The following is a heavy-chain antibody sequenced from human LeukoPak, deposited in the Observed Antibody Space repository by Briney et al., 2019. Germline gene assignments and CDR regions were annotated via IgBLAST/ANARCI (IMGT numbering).Heavy chain of an antibody. V-gene: IGHV4-61*01. J-gene: IGHJ4*02. D-gene: IGHD3-10*01. CDR3: ARDEWFGY. CDR2: IYSSVSA. Sequence: SETLSLTCTVSGGSVSSGSYYWSWIRQPPGKGLEWIGYIYSSVSAKYNTSLKSRVTISVDTSKNQVSLNLSSVTATDTAVYYCARDEWFGYWGQGTLVTVS. CDR1: GGSVSSGSYY.